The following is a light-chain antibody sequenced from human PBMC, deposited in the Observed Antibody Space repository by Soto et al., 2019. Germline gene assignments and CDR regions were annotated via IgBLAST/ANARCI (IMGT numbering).Light chain of an antibody. J-gene: IGLJ2*01. Sequence: QSALTQPASVSGSPGQSITISCTGTSSDVGGYNYVSWYQHHPGKAPKLMIYEVSNRPSGVSRRFSGSKSGNTASLTISGLQAEDEADYYCSSYTSTSTLVIFGGGTKVTVL. CDR2: EVS. CDR1: SSDVGGYNY. V-gene: IGLV2-14*01. CDR3: SSYTSTSTLVI.